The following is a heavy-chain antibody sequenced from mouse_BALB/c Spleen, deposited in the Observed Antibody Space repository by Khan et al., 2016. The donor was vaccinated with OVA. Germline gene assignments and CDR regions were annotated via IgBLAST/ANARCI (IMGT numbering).Heavy chain of an antibody. J-gene: IGHJ2*01. D-gene: IGHD1-2*01. CDR2: ISYSGST. CDR3: ARSRPNSSITGGFFDY. V-gene: IGHV3-2*02. Sequence: EVQLQESGPGLVKPSQSLSLTCTVTGYSITSDYAWNWIRQFPGNKLEWMGYISYSGSTSYNPSLKSRISITRDTSKNQFFLQLNSVTTEDTATYYCARSRPNSSITGGFFDYWGQGTTLTVSS. CDR1: GYSITSDYA.